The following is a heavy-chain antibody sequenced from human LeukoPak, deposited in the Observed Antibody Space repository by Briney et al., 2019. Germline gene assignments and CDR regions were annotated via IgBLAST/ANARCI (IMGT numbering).Heavy chain of an antibody. CDR3: ARPTVTHLDY. CDR1: GFTFSSYS. CDR2: ISSSSSYI. D-gene: IGHD4-17*01. J-gene: IGHJ4*02. V-gene: IGHV3-21*01. Sequence: GGSLRLSCAASGFTFSSYSMNWVRQAPGKGLEWVLSISSSSSYIYYADSVKGRFTISRDNAKNSLYLQMNSLRAEDTAVYYCARPTVTHLDYWGQGTLVTVSS.